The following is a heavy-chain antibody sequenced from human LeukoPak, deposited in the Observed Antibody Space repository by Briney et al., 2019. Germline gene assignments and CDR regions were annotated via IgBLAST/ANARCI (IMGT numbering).Heavy chain of an antibody. Sequence: ASVKVSCTASGYTFTGYYMHWVRQAPGQGLEWMGWINPNSGGTNYAQKFQGRVTMTRDTSISTAYMELSRLRSDDTAVYYCARGDIAAAFHYFDYWGQGTLVTVSS. D-gene: IGHD6-13*01. V-gene: IGHV1-2*02. J-gene: IGHJ4*02. CDR2: INPNSGGT. CDR3: ARGDIAAAFHYFDY. CDR1: GYTFTGYY.